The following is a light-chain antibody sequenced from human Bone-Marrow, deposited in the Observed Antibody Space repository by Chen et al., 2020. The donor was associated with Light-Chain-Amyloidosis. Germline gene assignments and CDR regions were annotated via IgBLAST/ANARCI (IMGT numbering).Light chain of an antibody. CDR1: DLPTKY. Sequence: SYELTQPPSVSVSPGQTARITCSGDDLPTKYAYWYQQKPGQATVLVIHRDTERPSGISERFSGSSSGTTATLTIIGVQAEDEADYHCQSADSSGTYEVIFGGGTKLTVL. J-gene: IGLJ2*01. CDR3: QSADSSGTYEVI. CDR2: RDT. V-gene: IGLV3-25*03.